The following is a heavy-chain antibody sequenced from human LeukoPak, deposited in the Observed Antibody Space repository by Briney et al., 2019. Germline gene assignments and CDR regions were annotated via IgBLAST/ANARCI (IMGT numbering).Heavy chain of an antibody. CDR3: ARELDYYDSSGYSY. D-gene: IGHD3-22*01. V-gene: IGHV3-33*01. CDR2: IWYDGSNK. CDR1: GFTFSSYG. Sequence: GGSLRLSCAASGFTFSSYGMHWVRQAPGKGLEWVAVIWYDGSNKYYADSVKGRFTISRDNSKNTLYLQMNSLRAEDTAVYYCARELDYYDSSGYSYWGQGTLVTVSS. J-gene: IGHJ4*02.